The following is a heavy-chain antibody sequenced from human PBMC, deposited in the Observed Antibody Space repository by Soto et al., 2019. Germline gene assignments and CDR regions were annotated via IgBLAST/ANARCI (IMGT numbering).Heavy chain of an antibody. CDR1: GGSISSGGYY. CDR3: ARTAHDYGDYGWGYYYYYYMDV. V-gene: IGHV4-31*03. D-gene: IGHD4-17*01. J-gene: IGHJ6*03. Sequence: SETLSLTCTVSGGSISSGGYYWSWIRQHPGKGLEWIGYIYYSGSTYYNPSLKSRVTISVDTSKNQFSLKLSSVTAADTAVYYCARTAHDYGDYGWGYYYYYYMDVWGKGTTVTVSS. CDR2: IYYSGST.